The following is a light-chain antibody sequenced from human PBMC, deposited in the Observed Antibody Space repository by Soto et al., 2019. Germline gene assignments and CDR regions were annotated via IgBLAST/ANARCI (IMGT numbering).Light chain of an antibody. CDR3: HQRINWPLT. V-gene: IGKV3-11*01. CDR1: QSVTTF. J-gene: IGKJ4*01. Sequence: EIVLTQSPVTLSLSPGERATLSCRASQSVTTFLAWYQQKPGEDPRLLIYDGSKSATGIPARFSGSGSGKDFTLIISSLETEDPAVYYCHQRINWPLTFGGGTKVEIK. CDR2: DGS.